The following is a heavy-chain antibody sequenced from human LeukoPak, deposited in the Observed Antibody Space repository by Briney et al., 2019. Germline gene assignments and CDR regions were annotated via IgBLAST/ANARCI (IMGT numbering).Heavy chain of an antibody. CDR3: ARDLAAAGMYYFDY. V-gene: IGHV1-2*02. CDR1: GCTFSSYG. J-gene: IGHJ4*02. D-gene: IGHD6-13*01. CDR2: INPNSGGT. Sequence: GASVKVSCKASGCTFSSYGISWVRQAPGQGLEWMGWINPNSGGTNYAQKFQGRVTMTRDTSISTAYMELSRLRSDDTAVYYCARDLAAAGMYYFDYWGQGTLVTVSS.